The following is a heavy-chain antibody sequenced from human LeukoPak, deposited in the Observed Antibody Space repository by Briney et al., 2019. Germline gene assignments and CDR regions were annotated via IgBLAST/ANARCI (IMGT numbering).Heavy chain of an antibody. J-gene: IGHJ4*02. CDR3: ATSKGSRVGATMDY. CDR1: GYSFTSYG. Sequence: ASVKVSCKASGYSFTSYGISWVRQAPGQGLEWMGWISAYNGNTNYAQKLQGRVTMTTDTSTSTAYMELRSLRSDDTAVYYCATSKGSRVGATMDYWGQGTLVTVSS. CDR2: ISAYNGNT. V-gene: IGHV1-18*01. D-gene: IGHD1-26*01.